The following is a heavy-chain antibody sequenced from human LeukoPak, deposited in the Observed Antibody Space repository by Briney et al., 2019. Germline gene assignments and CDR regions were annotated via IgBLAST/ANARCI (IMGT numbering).Heavy chain of an antibody. V-gene: IGHV4-4*07. CDR3: ARDRPAVARYYDAFHI. Sequence: PSETLSLTCTVSGGSISSYCWSWIRQPAGKGLEWIGRIYTSRSSSYNPSLKSRVTMSVEPSKHQFSLKLSSVTGADTAVYYCARDRPAVARYYDAFHIWCQGTMVTVSS. CDR1: GGSISSYC. J-gene: IGHJ3*02. CDR2: IYTSRSS. D-gene: IGHD6-19*01.